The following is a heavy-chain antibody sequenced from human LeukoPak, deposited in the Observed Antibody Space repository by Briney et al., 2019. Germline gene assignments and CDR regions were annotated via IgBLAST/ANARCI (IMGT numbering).Heavy chain of an antibody. Sequence: ASVKVSCKASGYTFTSYGISWVRQAPGQGLEWMGWISAYNGNTNYAQKLQGRVTMTTDTSTSTAYMELRSLRSDDTAVYYCARVAGGYCSSTSRYGGWFDPWGQGTLVTVSS. CDR2: ISAYNGNT. J-gene: IGHJ5*02. CDR1: GYTFTSYG. D-gene: IGHD2-2*01. CDR3: ARVAGGYCSSTSRYGGWFDP. V-gene: IGHV1-18*01.